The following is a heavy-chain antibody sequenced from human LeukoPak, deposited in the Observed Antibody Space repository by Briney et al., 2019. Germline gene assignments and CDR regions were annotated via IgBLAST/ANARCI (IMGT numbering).Heavy chain of an antibody. CDR2: ISSNGGST. V-gene: IGHV3-64*04. D-gene: IGHD6-19*01. CDR3: AKALIAVAGTPGDY. CDR1: GFTFSSYA. J-gene: IGHJ4*02. Sequence: GGSLRLSCSASGFTFSSYAMHWVRQAPGKGLEYVSAISSNGGSTYYADSVKGRFTISRDNSKNTLYLQMNSLRAEDTAVYYCAKALIAVAGTPGDYWGQGTLVTVSS.